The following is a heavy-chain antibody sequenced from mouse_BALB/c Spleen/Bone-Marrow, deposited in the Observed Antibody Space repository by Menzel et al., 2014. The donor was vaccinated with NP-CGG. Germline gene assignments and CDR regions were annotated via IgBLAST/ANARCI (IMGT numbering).Heavy chain of an antibody. J-gene: IGHJ2*01. V-gene: IGHV1-54*01. D-gene: IGHD2-3*01. CDR2: INPGSGST. Sequence: QVQLQQSGAELVRPGTSVKVSCKASGYAFTDYLMEWLKQRPGQGLEWIGVINPGSGSTNYNEKFKDKATLTADNSSSTAYMQLGSLTSDDSAVYFCARYDGYFDYWGQGTILTVSS. CDR1: GYAFTDYL. CDR3: ARYDGYFDY.